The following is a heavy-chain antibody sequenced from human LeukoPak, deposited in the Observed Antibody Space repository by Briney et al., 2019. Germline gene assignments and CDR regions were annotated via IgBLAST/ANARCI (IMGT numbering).Heavy chain of an antibody. CDR2: IYYSGST. D-gene: IGHD3-22*01. CDR3: ARDSSGYYYGY. Sequence: SETLSLTCTVSGGSISSGGYYWSWIRQHPGKGLEWIGYIYYSGSTYYNPSLKSRVTISVDTSKNQFSLKLSSVTAADTAVYSCARDSSGYYYGYWGQGTLVTVSS. V-gene: IGHV4-31*03. CDR1: GGSISSGGYY. J-gene: IGHJ4*02.